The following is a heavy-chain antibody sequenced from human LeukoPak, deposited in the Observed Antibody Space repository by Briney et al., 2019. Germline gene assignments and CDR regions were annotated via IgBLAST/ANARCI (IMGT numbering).Heavy chain of an antibody. Sequence: GGSLRLSCGASGFTFSSYWMNWVRQAPGKGLEWVANIKPDGSENYYVDSVRGRFTMSRDNTKNSLYLQMNNLRAEDTAMYYCARSLVGTADLFDYWGQGTLVAVSP. V-gene: IGHV3-7*01. CDR2: IKPDGSEN. J-gene: IGHJ4*02. CDR3: ARSLVGTADLFDY. D-gene: IGHD1-26*01. CDR1: GFTFSSYW.